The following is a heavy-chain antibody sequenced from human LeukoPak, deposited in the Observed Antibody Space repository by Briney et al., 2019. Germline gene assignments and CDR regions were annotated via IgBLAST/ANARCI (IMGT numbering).Heavy chain of an antibody. D-gene: IGHD3-22*01. CDR3: ARVYDTSGYVDY. CDR2: SRNKANSYTT. CDR1: GFTFSDHY. Sequence: PGGSLRLSCAASGFTFSDHYMDWVRQAPGKGLAWIARSRNKANSYTTEYAASVRGRFTISRDDSKNSLYSQLNSLKTEDTAVYLCARVYDTSGYVDYWGQGTLVTVSS. J-gene: IGHJ4*02. V-gene: IGHV3-72*01.